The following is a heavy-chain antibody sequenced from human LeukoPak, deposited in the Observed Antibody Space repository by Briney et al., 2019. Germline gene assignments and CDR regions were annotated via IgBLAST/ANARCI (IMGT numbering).Heavy chain of an antibody. CDR3: ARGSDTAAGLY. J-gene: IGHJ4*02. V-gene: IGHV4-34*01. D-gene: IGHD6-13*01. CDR2: INHSGST. CDR1: GGCFSGYY. Sequence: SESLSLTCAVYGGCFSGYYWSWIRQPPGKGLEWIGEINHSGSTNYNPSLKSRVSISVDSSKNQFSLKVSSVTAADTAVYYCARGSDTAAGLYWGQGTLDTVSS.